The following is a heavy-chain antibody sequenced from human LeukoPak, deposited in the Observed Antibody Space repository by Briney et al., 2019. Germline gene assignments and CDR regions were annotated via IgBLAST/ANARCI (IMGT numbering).Heavy chain of an antibody. CDR2: VYYTGST. Sequence: GSLRLSCAASGFTFSSYWMSWVRQAPGKGLEWIGTVYYTGSTYYNSPLKSRVTISIDTSKNQFSLRLNSVTAADTAVYYCAREDGSGTYYRDYWGQGTLVTVSS. J-gene: IGHJ4*02. CDR3: AREDGSGTYYRDY. V-gene: IGHV4-39*07. D-gene: IGHD3-10*01. CDR1: GFTFSSYW.